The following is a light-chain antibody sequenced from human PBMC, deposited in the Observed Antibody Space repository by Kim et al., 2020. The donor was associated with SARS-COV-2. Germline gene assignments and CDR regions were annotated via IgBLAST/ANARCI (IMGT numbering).Light chain of an antibody. J-gene: IGKJ3*01. CDR3: QQFYIPPPS. CDR1: QTISNS. Sequence: VSLGERAPIKCMSSQTISNSLAWYRQRPRQPPNLLITWASTRESGVPDRFSGSESGTDFTLTISSLQAEEVAVCYCQQFYIPPPSFGPGTKVDIQ. V-gene: IGKV4-1*01. CDR2: WAS.